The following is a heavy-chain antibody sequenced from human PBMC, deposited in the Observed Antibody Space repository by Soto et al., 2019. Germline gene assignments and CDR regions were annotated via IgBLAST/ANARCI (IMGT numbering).Heavy chain of an antibody. Sequence: GGSLRLSCVGTGLNFDDFAMHWVRQAPGKGLEWVSGITWNSRVLAYADSVKGRFTISRDNARNSLYLQMDSLRDEDTALYYCAKGRYDFWSPYYFDSWGQGTLVTVS. J-gene: IGHJ4*02. V-gene: IGHV3-9*01. CDR1: GLNFDDFA. CDR3: AKGRYDFWSPYYFDS. CDR2: ITWNSRVL. D-gene: IGHD3-3*01.